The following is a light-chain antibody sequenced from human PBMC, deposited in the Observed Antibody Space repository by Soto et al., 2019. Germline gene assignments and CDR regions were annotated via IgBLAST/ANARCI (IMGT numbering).Light chain of an antibody. CDR2: EVT. V-gene: IGLV2-8*01. CDR3: SSYAGNNNLI. J-gene: IGLJ2*01. CDR1: SSDVGGYNF. Sequence: QSVLTQPPSASGSPGQSVTISCTGTSSDVGGYNFVSWYRHHPGEAPELMIYEVTKLPSGVPDRFSGYKSGNTASLTVSGLQAEDEADYYCSSYAGNNNLIFGGGTKLTVL.